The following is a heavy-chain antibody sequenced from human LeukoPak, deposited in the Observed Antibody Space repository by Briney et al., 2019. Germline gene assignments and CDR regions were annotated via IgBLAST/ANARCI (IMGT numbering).Heavy chain of an antibody. CDR1: GYTFTSFY. CDR2: LNPSGGST. V-gene: IGHV1-46*01. J-gene: IGHJ4*02. D-gene: IGHD2-2*01. Sequence: ASVKVFCQASGYTFTSFYMHWVRQAPGQGLEWMGILNPSGGSTSYAQKFQGRLTMTRDTSTTTVYMELSSLRSEDTAIYYCARVSSSGRRFDYWGQGTLVTVYS. CDR3: ARVSSSGRRFDY.